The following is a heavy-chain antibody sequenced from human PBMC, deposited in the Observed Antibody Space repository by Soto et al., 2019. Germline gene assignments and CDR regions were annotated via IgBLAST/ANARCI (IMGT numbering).Heavy chain of an antibody. CDR1: GAPFSSHA. CDR3: ASQLYDYYDSSGLGNSYYYGMDV. CDR2: IIPIFGTA. V-gene: IGHV1-69*13. J-gene: IGHJ6*02. Sequence: SVKVSCKASGAPFSSHAISWVRQAPGQGLEWMGGIIPIFGTANYAQKFKGRVTITADESTSTAYMELSSLRSEDTAVYYCASQLYDYYDSSGLGNSYYYGMDVWGQGTTVTVSS. D-gene: IGHD3-22*01.